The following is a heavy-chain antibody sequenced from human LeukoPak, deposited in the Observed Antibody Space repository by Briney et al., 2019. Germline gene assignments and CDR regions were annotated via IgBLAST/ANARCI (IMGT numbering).Heavy chain of an antibody. V-gene: IGHV4-34*01. Sequence: HPSETLSLTCAGYGGSFSGYYWSWIRQPPGKGLEWIGEINHSGSTNYNPSLKSLATISVDKSKIQFSLKLTSVTAADTAVYYCARRLGRYYDSSGYDIPYYFAYWGQGTLVTVSS. CDR1: GGSFSGYY. CDR2: INHSGST. J-gene: IGHJ4*02. CDR3: ARRLGRYYDSSGYDIPYYFAY. D-gene: IGHD3-22*01.